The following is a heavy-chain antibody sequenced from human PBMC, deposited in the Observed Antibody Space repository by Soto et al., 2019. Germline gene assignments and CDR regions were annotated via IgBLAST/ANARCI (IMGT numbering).Heavy chain of an antibody. CDR2: IYHSGST. Sequence: QVQLQESGPGLVKPSGTLSLTCAVSGGFISSSNWWSWVRQPPGKGREWIGEIYHSGSTNYNPSLKSRVTISVDKSKNQLSLKLSSVTAADTAVYYCARDYMVRGVMRWFDPWGQGTLVTVSS. V-gene: IGHV4-4*02. CDR3: ARDYMVRGVMRWFDP. CDR1: GGFISSSNW. D-gene: IGHD3-10*01. J-gene: IGHJ5*02.